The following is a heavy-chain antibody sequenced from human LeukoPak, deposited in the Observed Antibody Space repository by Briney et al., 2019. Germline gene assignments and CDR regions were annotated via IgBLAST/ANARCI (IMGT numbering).Heavy chain of an antibody. Sequence: SETLSLTCTVSGGSISSYYWSWIRQPPGKGLEWIGYIYYSGSTNYNPSLKSRVTISVDTSKNQFSLKLSSVTAADTAVYYCASHAVPSRGVSTKLDYWGQGTLVTVSS. D-gene: IGHD3-10*01. CDR2: IYYSGST. CDR3: ASHAVPSRGVSTKLDY. V-gene: IGHV4-59*12. CDR1: GGSISSYY. J-gene: IGHJ4*02.